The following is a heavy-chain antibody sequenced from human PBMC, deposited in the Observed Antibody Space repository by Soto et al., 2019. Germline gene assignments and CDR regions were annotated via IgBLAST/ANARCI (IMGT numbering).Heavy chain of an antibody. V-gene: IGHV4-34*01. CDR3: ARVAVAGTIDY. D-gene: IGHD6-19*01. Sequence: SETLSLTCAVYGGSFSGYYWSWIRQPPGKGLEWIGEINHSGSTNYNPSLKSRVTISLDTSKNQFSLKLSSVTAADTAVYYCARVAVAGTIDYWGQGTLVTVSS. CDR2: INHSGST. CDR1: GGSFSGYY. J-gene: IGHJ4*02.